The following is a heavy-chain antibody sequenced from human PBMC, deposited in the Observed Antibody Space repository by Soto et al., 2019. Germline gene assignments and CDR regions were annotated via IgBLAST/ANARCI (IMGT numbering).Heavy chain of an antibody. V-gene: IGHV4-59*01. D-gene: IGHD2-15*01. CDR3: ARDMSPWDVVVVAATGAFDI. Sequence: SETLSLTCTVSGGSISSYYWSWIRQPPGKGLEWIGYIYYSGSTNYNPSLKSRVTISVDTSKNQFSLKLSSVTAADTAVYYCARDMSPWDVVVVAATGAFDIWGQGTMVTVSS. CDR2: IYYSGST. J-gene: IGHJ3*02. CDR1: GGSISSYY.